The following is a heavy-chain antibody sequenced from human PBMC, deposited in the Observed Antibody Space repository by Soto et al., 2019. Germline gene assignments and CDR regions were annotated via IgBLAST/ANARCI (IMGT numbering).Heavy chain of an antibody. V-gene: IGHV3-30*18. Sequence: QVQLVESGGGVVQPGRSLRLSCAASGFTFSSYGMHWVRQAPGKGLEWVAVISYDGSNKYYADSVKGRFTISRDNSKNTLYLKMNGLRAEDRAVYYCAKDSSSRPPSLDYGGQGTLVTVSS. CDR2: ISYDGSNK. J-gene: IGHJ4*02. D-gene: IGHD6-19*01. CDR3: AKDSSSRPPSLDY. CDR1: GFTFSSYG.